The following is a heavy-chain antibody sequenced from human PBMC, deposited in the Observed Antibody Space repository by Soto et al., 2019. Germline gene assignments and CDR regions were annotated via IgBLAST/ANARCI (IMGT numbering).Heavy chain of an antibody. CDR2: IIPIFGTA. Sequence: SVKVSCKTSGGTFSSYAISWVRQAPGQGLEWMGGIIPIFGTANYAQKFQGRVTITADESTSTAYMELSNLRSEDTAVYYCAREIPPAPMVVVPAAFYYYYGMDVWGQGTTVTVSS. CDR1: GGTFSSYA. CDR3: AREIPPAPMVVVPAAFYYYYGMDV. J-gene: IGHJ6*02. D-gene: IGHD2-2*01. V-gene: IGHV1-69*13.